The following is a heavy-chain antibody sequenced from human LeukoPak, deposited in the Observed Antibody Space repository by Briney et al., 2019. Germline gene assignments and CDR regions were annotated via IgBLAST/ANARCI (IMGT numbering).Heavy chain of an antibody. CDR1: GFPFSCYA. V-gene: IGHV3-23*01. J-gene: IGHJ4*02. Sequence: PGGSLRHSCGASGFPFSCYAMSWVRQARGKGLEWVPAISGSGDRTYYAASVKGRFTISRDNSKNKLDLQMNSLRAEDTAVYYCAKDPGIALAGTLDYWGRGTLDTVSS. CDR3: AKDPGIALAGTLDY. CDR2: ISGSGDRT. D-gene: IGHD6-19*01.